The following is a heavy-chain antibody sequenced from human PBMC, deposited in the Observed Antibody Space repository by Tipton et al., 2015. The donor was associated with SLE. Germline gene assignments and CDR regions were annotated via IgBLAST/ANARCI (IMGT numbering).Heavy chain of an antibody. CDR1: GGSIRGYY. Sequence: TLSLSCTVSGGSIRGYYWRWIRQPAGKGLEWIGRVYSSGSTIYNPSIKSRITLSLDTSKNQFYLRVNSVTAADTAVYYCARGGGSYYDYWGQGTLVTVSS. CDR2: VYSSGST. J-gene: IGHJ4*02. CDR3: ARGGGSYYDY. V-gene: IGHV4-4*07. D-gene: IGHD1-26*01.